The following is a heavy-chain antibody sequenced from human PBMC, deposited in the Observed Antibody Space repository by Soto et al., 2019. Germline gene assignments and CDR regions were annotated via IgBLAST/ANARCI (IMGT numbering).Heavy chain of an antibody. D-gene: IGHD3-16*01. J-gene: IGHJ6*02. CDR1: GGTFSSYA. V-gene: IGHV1-69*13. CDR2: IIPIFGTA. CDR3: ARAGGWADYYYGMDV. Sequence: SVKVSCKASGGTFSSYAISWVRQAPGQGLEWMGGIIPIFGTANYAQKFQGRVTITADESTSTAYMELSSQRSEDTAVYYCARAGGWADYYYGMDVWGQGTTVTVSS.